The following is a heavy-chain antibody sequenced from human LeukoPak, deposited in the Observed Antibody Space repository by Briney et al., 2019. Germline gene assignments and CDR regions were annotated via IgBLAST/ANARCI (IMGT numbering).Heavy chain of an antibody. CDR2: INQDGSEK. CDR3: AREGLSKDTSMAMLTYFYYYMDV. CDR1: TFTFSRYW. Sequence: GGSLRLSCAASTFTFSRYWMSWVRQAPGKGPEWVANINQDGSEKYDVASVKGRFTISRDNAKNSLFLQMNSLRAEDTAVYYCAREGLSKDTSMAMLTYFYYYMDVWGKGTAVTVS. J-gene: IGHJ6*03. D-gene: IGHD5-18*01. V-gene: IGHV3-7*01.